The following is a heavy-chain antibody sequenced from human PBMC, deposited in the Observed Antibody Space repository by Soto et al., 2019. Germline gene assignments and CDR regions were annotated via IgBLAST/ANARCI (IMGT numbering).Heavy chain of an antibody. CDR2: ISASTRNT. V-gene: IGHV1-18*01. D-gene: IGHD2-15*01. J-gene: IGHJ2*01. Sequence: QVQLVQSGAEVKKPGASVKVSCQASGYTFTNYAISWVRQAPGQGLEWMGWISASTRNTDQAQNFQGRVTMTIDTSTNTANMELRSLRSDDTAVYYCARCYCSVGSCYACWHFDLWGRCNLVTVSS. CDR1: GYTFTNYA. CDR3: ARCYCSVGSCYACWHFDL.